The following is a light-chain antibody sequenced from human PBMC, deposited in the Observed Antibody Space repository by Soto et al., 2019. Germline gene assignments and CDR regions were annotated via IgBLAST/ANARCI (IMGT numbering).Light chain of an antibody. V-gene: IGKV3-20*01. CDR1: QSVTSNY. J-gene: IGKJ1*01. CDR3: QHYVTSLTT. Sequence: EIVLTQSPGTLSLSPGERATLSCGASQSVTSNYLAWYQQKPGQAPRLLIFGASIRVKGIPDRFIGSGSGTDFTLTISRLEPEDFAVYYCQHYVTSLTTSGPGTKV. CDR2: GAS.